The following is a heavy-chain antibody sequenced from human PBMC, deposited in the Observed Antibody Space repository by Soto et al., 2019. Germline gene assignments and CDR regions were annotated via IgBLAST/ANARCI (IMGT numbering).Heavy chain of an antibody. Sequence: ASVKVSCKASGGTFSSYAISWVRQAPGQGLEWMGGIIPIFGTANYAQKFQGRVTITADKSTSTAYMELSSLRSEDTAVYYCASTVGYCSSTSCTGYYGMDVWGQGTTVTVPS. V-gene: IGHV1-69*06. D-gene: IGHD2-2*01. CDR3: ASTVGYCSSTSCTGYYGMDV. CDR1: GGTFSSYA. CDR2: IIPIFGTA. J-gene: IGHJ6*02.